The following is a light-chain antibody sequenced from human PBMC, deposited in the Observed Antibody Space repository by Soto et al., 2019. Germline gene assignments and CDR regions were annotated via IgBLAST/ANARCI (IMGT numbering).Light chain of an antibody. J-gene: IGLJ3*02. CDR2: LEGSGSY. V-gene: IGLV4-60*02. CDR3: ETWGSNTRV. CDR1: SGHSSYI. Sequence: LVLTQSSSASASLGSSVKLTCTLSSGHSSYIIAWHQQQPGKAPRYLMKLEGSGSYNKGSGVPDRFSGSSSGADRYLTISTLQFEDEADYYCETWGSNTRVFGGGTKLTVL.